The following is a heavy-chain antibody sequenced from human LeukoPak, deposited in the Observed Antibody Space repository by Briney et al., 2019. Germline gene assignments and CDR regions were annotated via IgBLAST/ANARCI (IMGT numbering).Heavy chain of an antibody. CDR1: GFTFSDYY. V-gene: IGHV3-11*06. CDR2: ISGSSSFT. J-gene: IGHJ4*02. D-gene: IGHD4-17*01. Sequence: PGGSLRLSCAASGFTFSDYYMSWVRQAPGKGLEWVSYISGSSSFTIYADSVKGRFTISRDNAKNSLYLQMNSLRAVDTAVYYCARVTLYGESALDYWGQGALVTVSS. CDR3: ARVTLYGESALDY.